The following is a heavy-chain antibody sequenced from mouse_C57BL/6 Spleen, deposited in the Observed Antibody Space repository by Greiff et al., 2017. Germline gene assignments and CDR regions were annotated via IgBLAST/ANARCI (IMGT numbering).Heavy chain of an antibody. CDR2: INPNNGGT. Sequence: EVKLQQSGPELVKPGASVKISCKASGYTFTDYYMNWVKQSHGKSLEWIGDINPNNGGTSYNQKFKGKATLTVDKSSSTAYMELRSLTSEDSAVYYCARPSMGSYWYFDVWGTGTTVTVSS. J-gene: IGHJ1*03. CDR1: GYTFTDYY. CDR3: ARPSMGSYWYFDV. V-gene: IGHV1-26*01. D-gene: IGHD2-10*02.